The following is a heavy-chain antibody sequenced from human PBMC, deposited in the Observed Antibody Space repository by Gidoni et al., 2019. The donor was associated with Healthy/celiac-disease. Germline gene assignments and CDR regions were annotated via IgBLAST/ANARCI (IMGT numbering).Heavy chain of an antibody. V-gene: IGHV3-23*01. CDR1: GFTFSSYA. J-gene: IGHJ4*02. CDR3: AKDLVPGYSNSGADFDY. D-gene: IGHD6-13*01. Sequence: EVQLLESGGGLVQPGGSLRLSCAASGFTFSSYAMSWVRQAPGKGLGWVSAISGSGGSTYYAESVKGRFTISRDNSKNTLYLQMNSLRAEDTAVYYCAKDLVPGYSNSGADFDYWGQGTLVTVSS. CDR2: ISGSGGST.